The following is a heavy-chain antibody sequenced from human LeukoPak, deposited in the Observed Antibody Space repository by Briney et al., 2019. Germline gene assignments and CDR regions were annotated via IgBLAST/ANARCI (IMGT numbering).Heavy chain of an antibody. Sequence: PGGSLRLSCAASGFIFRNYGMHWVRQAPGKGLEWVACIRYDGSKYADSVKGRFTISRDDSNNMAYLQMDSLKNEGTAVYYCTREDWDFDSWGQGTPVSVSS. CDR1: GFIFRNYG. CDR2: IRYDGS. V-gene: IGHV3-30*02. J-gene: IGHJ4*02. D-gene: IGHD3/OR15-3a*01. CDR3: TREDWDFDS.